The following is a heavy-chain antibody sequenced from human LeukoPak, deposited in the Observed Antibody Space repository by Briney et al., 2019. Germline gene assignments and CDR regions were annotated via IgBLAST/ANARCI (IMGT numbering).Heavy chain of an antibody. CDR3: ARSMAAAANYYYYMDV. J-gene: IGHJ6*03. D-gene: IGHD6-13*01. CDR1: GFTFSSYS. CDR2: ISSSSSTI. V-gene: IGHV3-48*01. Sequence: GGSLRLSCAASGFTFSSYSMNWVRQAPGKGLEWVSYISSSSSTIYYADSVKGRFTISRDNAKNSLYLQMNSLRAEDTAVYYCARSMAAAANYYYYMDVWGKGTTVTVSS.